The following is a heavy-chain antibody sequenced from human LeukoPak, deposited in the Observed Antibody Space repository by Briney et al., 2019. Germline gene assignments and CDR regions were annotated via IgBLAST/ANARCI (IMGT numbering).Heavy chain of an antibody. CDR1: GGSINNSNDY. J-gene: IGHJ4*02. CDR3: ARRPHYGYYIGFIGY. D-gene: IGHD4-17*01. CDR2: VHYSGYT. V-gene: IGHV4-39*01. Sequence: SETLSLTCTVSGGSINNSNDYWAWIRQPPGKGLEWIGSVHYSGYTYYSPSLKSRVTISADTSNNQFSLKLRSVTAADTAVFYCARRPHYGYYIGFIGYWGQGTLVTASS.